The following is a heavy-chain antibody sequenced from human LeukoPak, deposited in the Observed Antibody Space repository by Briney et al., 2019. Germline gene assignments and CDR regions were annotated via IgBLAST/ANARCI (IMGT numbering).Heavy chain of an antibody. V-gene: IGHV4-34*01. CDR3: ARRYYDSSGYYWVPRYYYYMDV. D-gene: IGHD3-22*01. J-gene: IGHJ6*03. Sequence: PSETLSLTCAVYGGSFSGYYWSWIRQPPGKGLEWIGEINHSGSTNYNPSLKSRVTISVDTSKNQFSLKLSSATAADTAVYYCARRYYDSSGYYWVPRYYYYMDVWGKGTTVTISS. CDR2: INHSGST. CDR1: GGSFSGYY.